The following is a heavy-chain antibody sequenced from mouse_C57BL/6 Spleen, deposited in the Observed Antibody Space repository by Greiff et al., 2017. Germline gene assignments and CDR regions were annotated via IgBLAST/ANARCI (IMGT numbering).Heavy chain of an antibody. CDR1: GFTFSDYG. CDR3: ARPGTVSYWYFDV. J-gene: IGHJ1*03. CDR2: ISSGSSTI. V-gene: IGHV5-17*01. D-gene: IGHD4-1*01. Sequence: EVKVVESGGGLVKPGGSLKLSCAASGFTFSDYGMHWVRQAPEKGLEWVAYISSGSSTIYYADTVKGRFTISRDNAKTTLFLQMTSLRSEDTAMYYCARPGTVSYWYFDVWGTGNTVTVSS.